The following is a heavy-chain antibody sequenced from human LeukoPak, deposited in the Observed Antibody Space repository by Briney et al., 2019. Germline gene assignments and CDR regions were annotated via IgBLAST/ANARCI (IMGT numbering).Heavy chain of an antibody. J-gene: IGHJ4*02. CDR3: ATDRWELRAFDY. Sequence: GSSVKVSCKASGGTFSSYAISWVRQAPGQGLEWMGGIIPIFGTANYAQKFQGRVTITADESTSTAYMELSSLRSEDTAVYYCATDRWELRAFDYWGQGTLVTVSS. D-gene: IGHD1-26*01. CDR2: IIPIFGTA. CDR1: GGTFSSYA. V-gene: IGHV1-69*01.